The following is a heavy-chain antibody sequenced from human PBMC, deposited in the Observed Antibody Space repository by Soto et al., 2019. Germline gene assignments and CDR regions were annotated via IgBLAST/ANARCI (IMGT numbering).Heavy chain of an antibody. CDR2: IYWDDDK. J-gene: IGHJ5*02. CDR1: GFSLSTSGVG. Sequence: QITLKESGPTLVKPTQTITLTCTFSGFSLSTSGVGVGWIRQPPGKALEWLALIYWDDDKRYSPSLRGRLTITKEPPKNQLVLTMTNMDPVNTATYYCAYSWYCIGGSFYYSNRFDPWCQGTLVTVSS. CDR3: AYSWYCIGGSFYYSNRFDP. V-gene: IGHV2-5*02. D-gene: IGHD2-15*01.